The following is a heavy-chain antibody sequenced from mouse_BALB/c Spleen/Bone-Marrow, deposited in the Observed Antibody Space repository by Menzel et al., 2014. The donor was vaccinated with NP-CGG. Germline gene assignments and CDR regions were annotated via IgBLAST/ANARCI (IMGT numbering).Heavy chain of an antibody. V-gene: IGHV7-3*02. CDR2: IRNKANGYTT. CDR1: GFTFTDYY. D-gene: IGHD2-3*01. Sequence: VQLKQSGGGLVQPGGSLRLSCATSGFTFTDYYMSWVRQPPGRLLEWLGFIRNKANGYTTEYSASVKGRFTISRDNSQSILYLQMNTLRAEDSATYYCARGGNDLDYWGQGTTLTVSS. CDR3: ARGGNDLDY. J-gene: IGHJ2*01.